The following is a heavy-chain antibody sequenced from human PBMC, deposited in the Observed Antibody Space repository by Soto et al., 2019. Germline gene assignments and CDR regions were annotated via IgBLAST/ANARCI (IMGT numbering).Heavy chain of an antibody. D-gene: IGHD3-22*01. CDR3: ARRLNYYDSSGYYGEIDY. CDR2: IYYSGST. V-gene: IGHV4-61*01. CDR1: GGSVSSGSYY. J-gene: IGHJ4*02. Sequence: PSETLSLTCTVSGGSVSSGSYYWSWIRQPPGKGLEWIGYIYYSGSTNYNPSLKSRVTISVDTSENQFSLKLSSATAADTAVYYCARRLNYYDSSGYYGEIDYWGQGTLVTVSS.